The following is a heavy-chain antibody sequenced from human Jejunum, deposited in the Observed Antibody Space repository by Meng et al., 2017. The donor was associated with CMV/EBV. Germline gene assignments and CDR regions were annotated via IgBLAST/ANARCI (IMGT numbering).Heavy chain of an antibody. D-gene: IGHD4-17*01. CDR1: GFTLSSNY. V-gene: IGHV3-66*01. CDR2: IYSDGST. CDR3: ARGVNGDYYFDY. J-gene: IGHJ4*02. Sequence: ALVGVSGGGFLPPGGSLRLSCAASGFTLSSNYMTWVRRAPGKGLEWVSLIYSDGSTYYADSVKGRFTISRDNSKNTLYLQMNSLRAEDTAVYYCARGVNGDYYFDYWGQGTLVTVSS.